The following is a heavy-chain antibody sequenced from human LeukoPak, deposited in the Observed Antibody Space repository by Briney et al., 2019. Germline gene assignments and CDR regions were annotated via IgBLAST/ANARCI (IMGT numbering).Heavy chain of an antibody. CDR2: ISGSGDII. Sequence: GGSLRLSCLASGFTFRSYAMSWVRQAPGKGLEWVSGISGSGDIIYYADSVKGRFTVSRDNAKNTVYLQMNSLRAEDTAVYYCAKDTSMVRGVTPNYWGQGTLVTVST. D-gene: IGHD3-10*01. CDR3: AKDTSMVRGVTPNY. CDR1: GFTFRSYA. V-gene: IGHV3-23*01. J-gene: IGHJ4*02.